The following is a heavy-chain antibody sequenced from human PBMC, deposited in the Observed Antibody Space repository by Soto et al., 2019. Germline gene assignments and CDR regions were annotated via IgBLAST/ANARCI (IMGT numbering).Heavy chain of an antibody. CDR1: GFTFSNAW. J-gene: IGHJ5*02. CDR2: IDSDGSST. Sequence: PGGSMRLSCAASGFTFSNAWMSWVRQAPGKGLVWASRIDSDGSSTSYADSVKGRFTISRDNAKNTLYLQMNSLRAEDTAVYYCAKSNWFDPWGQGTLVTVSS. CDR3: AKSNWFDP. V-gene: IGHV3-74*01.